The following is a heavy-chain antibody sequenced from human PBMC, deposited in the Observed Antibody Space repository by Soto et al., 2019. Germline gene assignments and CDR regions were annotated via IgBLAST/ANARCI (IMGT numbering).Heavy chain of an antibody. Sequence: AAVKVSCKVSGYTLTEVSMHWVRQAPGKGLEWMGGFDPEDGNTNYAQKLQGRVTMTTDTSTSTAYMELRSLRSDDTAVYYCARDWPLLLWFGELYYALDYWGQGTLVTVSS. J-gene: IGHJ4*02. CDR2: FDPEDGNT. V-gene: IGHV1-24*01. D-gene: IGHD3-10*01. CDR1: GYTLTEVS. CDR3: ARDWPLLLWFGELYYALDY.